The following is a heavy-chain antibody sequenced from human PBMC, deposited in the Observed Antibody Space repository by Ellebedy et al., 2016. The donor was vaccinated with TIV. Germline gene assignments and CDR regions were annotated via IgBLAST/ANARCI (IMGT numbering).Heavy chain of an antibody. D-gene: IGHD3-22*01. Sequence: MPSETLSLTCAVSGDSISSSYWSWIRQPPGKGLEWIGYMYSSGSGSTNYNPSLKSRVTISVDTSKNQLSLKLSSVTAADTAVYYCARVDGSGSYHYTMDVWGQGTTVTVSS. J-gene: IGHJ6*02. CDR2: MYSSGSGST. CDR3: ARVDGSGSYHYTMDV. CDR1: GDSISSSY. V-gene: IGHV4-59*01.